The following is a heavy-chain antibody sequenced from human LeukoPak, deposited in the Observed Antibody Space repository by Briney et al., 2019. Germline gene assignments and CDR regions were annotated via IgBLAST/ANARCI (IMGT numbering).Heavy chain of an antibody. CDR3: ARAPQGFLSTFAPAFDI. V-gene: IGHV4-4*07. CDR1: GGSIRNYY. D-gene: IGHD5/OR15-5a*01. J-gene: IGHJ3*02. Sequence: SETLSLTCTVSGGSIRNYYWNWIRQPAGKGLEWIGRIHTSGSPNYNPSLKSRVTMSIDTSKNRFSLKLSSVTAADTSVYYCARAPQGFLSTFAPAFDIWGQGTLVTVSS. CDR2: IHTSGSP.